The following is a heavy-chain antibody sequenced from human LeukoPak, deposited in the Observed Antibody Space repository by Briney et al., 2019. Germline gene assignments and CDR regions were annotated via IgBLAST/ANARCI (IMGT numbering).Heavy chain of an antibody. CDR3: AREGGSYKHFDY. D-gene: IGHD3-10*01. V-gene: IGHV1-46*04. CDR1: EDTFTRHY. J-gene: IGHJ4*02. Sequence: ASVKVSCKASEDTFTRHYMHWMRQAPGQGLEWIGLINPNDNSIDYTQKLRGRVTVTRDRSTSTVYMELNSLRSDDTAVYYCAREGGSYKHFDYWGQGSLITVSS. CDR2: INPNDNSI.